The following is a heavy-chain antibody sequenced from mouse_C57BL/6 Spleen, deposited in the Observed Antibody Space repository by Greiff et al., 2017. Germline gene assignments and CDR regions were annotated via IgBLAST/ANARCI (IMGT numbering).Heavy chain of an antibody. D-gene: IGHD2-5*01. CDR1: GYAFSSSW. V-gene: IGHV1-82*01. J-gene: IGHJ1*03. Sequence: VQLQESGPELVKPGASVKISCKASGYAFSSSWMNWVKQRPGKGLEWIGRIYPGAGATNYNGKFKDKATLTADKSSSTAYMQLSSRTSEDSAVYFCARRGEDYSNYEEFDVWGTGATVTVSS. CDR2: IYPGAGAT. CDR3: ARRGEDYSNYEEFDV.